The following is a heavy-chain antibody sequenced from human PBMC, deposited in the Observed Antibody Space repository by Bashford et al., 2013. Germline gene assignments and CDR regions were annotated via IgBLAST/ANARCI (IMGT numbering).Heavy chain of an antibody. CDR3: AKVWSGYYNYHYYGMDV. V-gene: IGHV3-33*05. Sequence: VRQAPGKGLEWVAVISYDGSDEYYADSVKGRFTISRDNSKNTLYLQMNSLRVEDTALYYCAKVWSGYYNYHYYGMDVVGPRDHGHRLL. J-gene: IGHJ6*02. CDR2: ISYDGSDE. D-gene: IGHD3-3*01.